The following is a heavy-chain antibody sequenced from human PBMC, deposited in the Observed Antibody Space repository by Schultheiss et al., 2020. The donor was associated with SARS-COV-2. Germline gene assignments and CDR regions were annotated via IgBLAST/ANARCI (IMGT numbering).Heavy chain of an antibody. CDR2: IYSGGST. J-gene: IGHJ6*02. V-gene: IGHV3-66*01. D-gene: IGHD6-13*01. Sequence: GGSLRLSCAASGFTVSSNYMSWVRQAPGKGLEWVSVIYSGGSTYYADSVKGRFTISRDNSKNTLYLQMNSLRAEDTAVYYCARVEGIAAADYYYYGMDVWGQGTTVTVAS. CDR1: GFTVSSNY. CDR3: ARVEGIAAADYYYYGMDV.